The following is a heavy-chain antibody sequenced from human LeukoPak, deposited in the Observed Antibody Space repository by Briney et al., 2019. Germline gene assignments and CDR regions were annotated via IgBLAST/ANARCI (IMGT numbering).Heavy chain of an antibody. CDR3: ARDLGYCTNGVCHTRFDY. Sequence: ASVKVSCKASGYTFISYGISWVRQAPGQGLEWMGWISAYNGNTNYAQKLQGRVTMTTDTSTSTAYMELRSLRSDDTAVYYCARDLGYCTNGVCHTRFDYWGQGTLVAVSS. CDR2: ISAYNGNT. D-gene: IGHD2-8*01. CDR1: GYTFISYG. J-gene: IGHJ4*02. V-gene: IGHV1-18*01.